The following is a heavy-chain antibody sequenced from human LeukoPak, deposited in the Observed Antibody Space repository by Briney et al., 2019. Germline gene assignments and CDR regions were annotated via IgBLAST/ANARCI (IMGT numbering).Heavy chain of an antibody. V-gene: IGHV3-15*01. CDR1: GFTFRNAG. J-gene: IGHJ4*02. CDR3: TTGTYDFWSGYYFDY. Sequence: GGPLRLSFAASGFTFRNAGMSWVRKAPGKGLEWVGRIKSKTDGGTTDYAAPVKGRFTISRDDSKNTLYLQMNSLKTEDTAVYYCTTGTYDFWSGYYFDYWGQGTLVTVSS. D-gene: IGHD3-3*01. CDR2: IKSKTDGGTT.